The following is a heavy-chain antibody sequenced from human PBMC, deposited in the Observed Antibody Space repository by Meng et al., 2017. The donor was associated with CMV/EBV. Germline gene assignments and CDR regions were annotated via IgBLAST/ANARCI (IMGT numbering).Heavy chain of an antibody. J-gene: IGHJ4*02. CDR1: GFTFSSYA. Sequence: RRSCAASGFTFSSYAMSWVRQAPGKGLEWVASISGAGINTYYADFVKGRFTISRDNSQDTLYLQLNSLGADDTALYYCAKDQRIWGVGGQGTLVTVSS. CDR3: AKDQRIWGV. V-gene: IGHV3-23*01. CDR2: ISGAGINT. D-gene: IGHD3-10*01.